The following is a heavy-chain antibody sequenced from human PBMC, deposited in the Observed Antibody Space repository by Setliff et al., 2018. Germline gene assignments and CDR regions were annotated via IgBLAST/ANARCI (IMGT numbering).Heavy chain of an antibody. CDR2: VYYGGNT. CDR3: ARVGYYDSSGYSFAFDI. J-gene: IGHJ3*02. Sequence: SETLSLTCTVSGGSISTTDYYWGWIRQPPGKGLEWIGCVYYGGNTYYSPSLKSRVTMFVDTSKNQFSLKLNSVTAADMAVYYCARVGYYDSSGYSFAFDIWGQGTMVTVS. CDR1: GGSISTTDYY. V-gene: IGHV4-39*07. D-gene: IGHD3-22*01.